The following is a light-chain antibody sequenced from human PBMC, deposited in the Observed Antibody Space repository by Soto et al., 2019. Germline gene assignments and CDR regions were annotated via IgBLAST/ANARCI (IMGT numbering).Light chain of an antibody. CDR1: QSVSSN. Sequence: EIVMTQAPATISVSPGERATLSCRASQSVSSNLAWYQQKPGQAPRLLIYGASTRDAGLPARFSGSGSGTEFTLTISSLESEDFAVYSCQHYNNWPPLTFGQGTNVEIK. V-gene: IGKV3-15*01. CDR3: QHYNNWPPLT. J-gene: IGKJ1*01. CDR2: GAS.